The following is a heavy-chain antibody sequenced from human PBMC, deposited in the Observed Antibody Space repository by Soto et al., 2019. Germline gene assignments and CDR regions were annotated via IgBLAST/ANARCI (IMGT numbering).Heavy chain of an antibody. D-gene: IGHD2-15*01. CDR1: GGSISSSSYY. V-gene: IGHV4-39*01. CDR2: IYYSGST. Sequence: SETPSLTCTVSGGSISSSSYYWGWIRQPPGKGLEWIGSIYYSGSTYYNPSLKSRVTISVDTSKNQFSLKLSSVTAADTAVYYCARQDCSGGSCYSPSGDWFDPWGQGTLVTVSS. J-gene: IGHJ5*02. CDR3: ARQDCSGGSCYSPSGDWFDP.